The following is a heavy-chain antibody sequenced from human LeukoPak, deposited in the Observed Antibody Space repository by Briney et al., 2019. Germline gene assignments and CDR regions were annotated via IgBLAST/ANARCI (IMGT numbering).Heavy chain of an antibody. CDR2: INSDVRRA. Sequence: GVSLRLXCAASGFTFSSYWMHWVRQAPGKGLVWVSRINSDVRRASAADSVKGRFTTSRDNAKNTLYLKMDSLRAEDTAVYYCAREDLEVWAFDIWGQGTMVTVSS. V-gene: IGHV3-74*01. CDR3: AREDLEVWAFDI. J-gene: IGHJ3*02. D-gene: IGHD2-8*02. CDR1: GFTFSSYW.